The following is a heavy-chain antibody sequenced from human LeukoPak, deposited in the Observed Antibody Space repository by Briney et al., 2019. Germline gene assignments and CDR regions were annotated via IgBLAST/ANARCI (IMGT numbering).Heavy chain of an antibody. J-gene: IGHJ5*02. CDR1: GFSISSGYY. D-gene: IGHD6-6*01. V-gene: IGHV4-38-2*01. Sequence: SETLSLTCAGSGFSISSGYYWGWSRQPRGKGEEWNVSIYYSGSTYYNPSLKSRVTISVHTSKTQFSLNLSSVTAADTAVYYCARREYSSSSFRFDHWGQGTLVTVSS. CDR3: ARREYSSSSFRFDH. CDR2: IYYSGST.